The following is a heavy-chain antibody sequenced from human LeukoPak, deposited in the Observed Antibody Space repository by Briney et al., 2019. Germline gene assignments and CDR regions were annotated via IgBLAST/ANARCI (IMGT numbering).Heavy chain of an antibody. CDR3: ARHPYSDGFDI. CDR1: GGSISPYY. CDR2: IYSSGHT. J-gene: IGHJ3*02. D-gene: IGHD1-1*01. Sequence: SETLSLTCTVSGGSISPYYWSWIRQPPGKGLEWIAYIYSSGHTNYNPSLKGRVTISVDTSKNQFSLKPNSVTAADTAVYYCARHPYSDGFDIWGQGTMVTISS. V-gene: IGHV4-59*08.